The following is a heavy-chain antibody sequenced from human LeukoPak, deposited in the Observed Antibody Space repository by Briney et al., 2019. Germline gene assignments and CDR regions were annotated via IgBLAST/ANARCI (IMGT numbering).Heavy chain of an antibody. V-gene: IGHV3-48*04. J-gene: IGHJ6*02. CDR3: ARDRYLGMDA. Sequence: GGSLRLSCAASGFTFSSYAMSWVRQAPGKGLEWVSYISSSSSTIYYADSVKGRFAISRDNAKNSLYLQMNSLRAEDTAVYYCARDRYLGMDAWGQGTTVTVSS. D-gene: IGHD1-14*01. CDR1: GFTFSSYA. CDR2: ISSSSSTI.